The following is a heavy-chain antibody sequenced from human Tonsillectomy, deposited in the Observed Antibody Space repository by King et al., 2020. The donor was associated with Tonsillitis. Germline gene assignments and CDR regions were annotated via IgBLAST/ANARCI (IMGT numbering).Heavy chain of an antibody. Sequence: VQLVEAGAEVKKPGASVKVSCKASGYTFTGYYMHWVRQAPGQGLEWMGWINPNRCGTNYAQKFQGRVTMNRDTSNSTAYMELSRLRSDDTAVYYCARCFYGSGTYYYNWFGPWGQGTLVTVSS. CDR2: INPNRCGT. CDR1: GYTFTGYY. J-gene: IGHJ5*02. D-gene: IGHD3-10*01. CDR3: ARCFYGSGTYYYNWFGP. V-gene: IGHV1-2*02.